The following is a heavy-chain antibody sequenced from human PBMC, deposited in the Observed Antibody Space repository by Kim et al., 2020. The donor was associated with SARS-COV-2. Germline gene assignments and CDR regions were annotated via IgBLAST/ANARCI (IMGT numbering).Heavy chain of an antibody. CDR1: GFTFSSYG. V-gene: IGHV3-33*08. J-gene: IGHJ4*02. Sequence: GESLRLSCAASGFTFSSYGMHWVRQAPGKGLEWVAVIWYDGSNKYYADSVKGRFTISRDNSKNTLYLQMNSLRAEDTAVYYCARPHTQYSSGWYPPDYWGQGTLVTVSS. CDR3: ARPHTQYSSGWYPPDY. CDR2: IWYDGSNK. D-gene: IGHD6-19*01.